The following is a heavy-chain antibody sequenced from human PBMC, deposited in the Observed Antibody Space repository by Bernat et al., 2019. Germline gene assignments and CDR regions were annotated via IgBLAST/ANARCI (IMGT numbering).Heavy chain of an antibody. V-gene: IGHV3-30*01. CDR3: ARDQLPLLYYYYYYMDV. Sequence: QVQLVESGGGVVQPGRSLRLSCAASGFTFSSYAMHWVRQAPGKGLEWVAVISYDGSNKYHADSVKGRFTISRDNSKNTLYLQMNSLRAEDTAVYYCARDQLPLLYYYYYYMDVWGKGTTVTVSS. D-gene: IGHD2-2*01. J-gene: IGHJ6*03. CDR1: GFTFSSYA. CDR2: ISYDGSNK.